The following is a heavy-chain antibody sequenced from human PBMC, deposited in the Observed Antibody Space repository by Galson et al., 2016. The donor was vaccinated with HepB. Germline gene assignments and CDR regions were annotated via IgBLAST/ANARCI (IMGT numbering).Heavy chain of an antibody. V-gene: IGHV4-59*01. J-gene: IGHJ5*02. CDR2: ISDNGTT. CDR1: GGSIRSNF. CDR3: ARGPSWLDP. Sequence: SETLSLTCTVSGGSIRSNFWSWIRQPPGRGLEWIGSISDNGTTNYSPSLKSPVTISVDPSNNQFSLKVRSVTAADTAVYYCARGPSWLDPWGHGTRVTVSS.